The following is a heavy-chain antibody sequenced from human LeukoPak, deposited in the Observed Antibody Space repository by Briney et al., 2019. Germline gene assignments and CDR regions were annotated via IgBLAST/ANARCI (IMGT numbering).Heavy chain of an antibody. CDR1: GYSLTSYW. V-gene: IGHV5-51*01. Sequence: GESLKISCKGSGYSLTSYWIGWVRQMPGKGLEWMGIIYPGDSDTRYSPSFQGQVTISADKSISTAYLQWSSLKASDTAMYYCARMYYYDSSGYYLDYWGQGTLVTVSS. CDR2: IYPGDSDT. CDR3: ARMYYYDSSGYYLDY. J-gene: IGHJ4*02. D-gene: IGHD3-22*01.